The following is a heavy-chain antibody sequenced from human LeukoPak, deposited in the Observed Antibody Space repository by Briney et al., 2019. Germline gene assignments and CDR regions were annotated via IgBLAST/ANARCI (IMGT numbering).Heavy chain of an antibody. CDR3: ARGKEDYDSSGYYYRHAFDI. CDR1: GGTFISYA. Sequence: GASVKVSCKASGGTFISYAISWVRQAPGQGREWMGRIIPILGIANYAQKFQGRVTITADKSTSTAYMELSSLRSEDTAVYYCARGKEDYDSSGYYYRHAFDIWGQGTMVTVSS. CDR2: IIPILGIA. D-gene: IGHD3-22*01. V-gene: IGHV1-69*04. J-gene: IGHJ3*02.